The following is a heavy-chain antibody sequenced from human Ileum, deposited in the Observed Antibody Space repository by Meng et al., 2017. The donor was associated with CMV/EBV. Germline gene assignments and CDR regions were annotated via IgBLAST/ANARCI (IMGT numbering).Heavy chain of an antibody. Sequence: GSLRLSCTVSGGSISSSNYYWGWIRQPPGKGLEWIGSIYYSGSTYYNPSLKSRVTLSVDTSKNQFSLKLSSVTAADTALYYCARADYSNYYYYGMDVWGQGTTVTVSS. V-gene: IGHV4-39*01. CDR3: ARADYSNYYYYGMDV. J-gene: IGHJ6*02. CDR2: IYYSGST. D-gene: IGHD4-11*01. CDR1: GGSISSSNYY.